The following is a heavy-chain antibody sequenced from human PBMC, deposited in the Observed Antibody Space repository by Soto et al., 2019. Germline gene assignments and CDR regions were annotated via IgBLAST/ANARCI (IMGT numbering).Heavy chain of an antibody. V-gene: IGHV2-5*02. D-gene: IGHD4-17*01. CDR1: GFSLSTSGVG. CDR2: IYWDDDK. CDR3: AHRQRTVYFDY. J-gene: IGHJ4*02. Sequence: QITLKESGPTLVKPTQTLTLTCTFSGFSLSTSGVGVGWIRQPPGKALEWLALIYWDDDKRYSPSLKSRLTITEDTSKNQVVLTMTNMDPVDTTTYYCAHRQRTVYFDYWGQGTLVTVSS.